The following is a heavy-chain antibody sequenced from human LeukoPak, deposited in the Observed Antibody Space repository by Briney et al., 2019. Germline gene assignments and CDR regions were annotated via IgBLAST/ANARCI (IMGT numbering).Heavy chain of an antibody. CDR3: ARQPNHPTCSGGTCYFDN. D-gene: IGHD2-15*01. CDR2: VYYSATN. V-gene: IGHV4-39*01. Sequence: SETLSLTCTVSGGSISDSNYYWGWIRQSPGKGLEWIANVYYSATNYYNSNLKSRVTISADMSNNPFSLWLRSVTAAATAVYYCARQPNHPTCSGGTCYFDNWGQGILVTVSS. CDR1: GGSISDSNYY. J-gene: IGHJ4*02.